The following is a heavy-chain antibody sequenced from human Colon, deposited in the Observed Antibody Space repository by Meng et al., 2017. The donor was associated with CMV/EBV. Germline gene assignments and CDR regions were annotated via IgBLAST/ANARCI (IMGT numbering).Heavy chain of an antibody. Sequence: SCTVSGDSIRDHYWSWIRQPPGKGLEWMGYIYYSGSATYSPSLKSRITISVDTSKNQFSLNLRSVTPADTAMYFCARGLGHASNNSHDSWGQGTLVTVSS. D-gene: IGHD1-1*01. J-gene: IGHJ4*02. CDR3: ARGLGHASNNSHDS. V-gene: IGHV4-59*11. CDR2: IYYSGSA. CDR1: GDSIRDHY.